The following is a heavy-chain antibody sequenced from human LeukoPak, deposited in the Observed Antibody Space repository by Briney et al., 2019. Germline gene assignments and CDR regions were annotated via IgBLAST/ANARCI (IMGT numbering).Heavy chain of an antibody. V-gene: IGHV3-48*03. D-gene: IGHD1/OR15-1a*01. J-gene: IGHJ4*02. CDR2: ISSRAGTI. CDR3: ARDPWGLKYKWNKGSFDQ. CDR1: GFTFNNDE. Sequence: QPGGSLRLSCAASGFTFNNDEMNWVRQAPGKGLEWVSYISSRAGTIYYADSVKGRFTISRDNSKSTLYLQMNSLRAEDTAVYYCARDPWGLKYKWNKGSFDQWGQGTLVTVSS.